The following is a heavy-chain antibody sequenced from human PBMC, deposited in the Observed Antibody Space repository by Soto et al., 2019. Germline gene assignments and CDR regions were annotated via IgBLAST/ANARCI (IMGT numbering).Heavy chain of an antibody. CDR2: INAGNGNT. D-gene: IGHD2-2*01. J-gene: IGHJ5*02. CDR1: GYTFTSYS. Sequence: ASVNXSCNASGYTFTSYSRHWVRQAPGQRLEWMGWINAGNGNTKYLQKFQGRVTITRDTSASTAYMELSSLRSEDTAVYYCARAGYCSSTSCSNWFDPWGQGTLVTVSS. CDR3: ARAGYCSSTSCSNWFDP. V-gene: IGHV1-3*01.